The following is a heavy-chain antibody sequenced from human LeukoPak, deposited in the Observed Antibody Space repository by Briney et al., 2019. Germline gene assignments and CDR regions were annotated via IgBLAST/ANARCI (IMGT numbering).Heavy chain of an antibody. V-gene: IGHV1-69*04. CDR2: IIPIFGIA. J-gene: IGHJ4*02. CDR1: GGTFSSYA. D-gene: IGHD2-2*01. CDR3: ARASSTSLLLDY. Sequence: SVKVSCKASGGTFSSYAISWVRQAPGQGLEWMGRIIPIFGIANYAQKFQGRVTITADKSTSTAYMELSSLRSEDTAVYYCARASSTSLLLDYWGQGTLVTVSS.